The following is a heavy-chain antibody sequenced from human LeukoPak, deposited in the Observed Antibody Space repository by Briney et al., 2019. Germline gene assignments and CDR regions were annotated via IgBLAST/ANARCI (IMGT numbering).Heavy chain of an antibody. CDR1: GYTFTSYY. CDR2: INPSGGST. J-gene: IGHJ6*03. V-gene: IGHV1-46*01. D-gene: IGHD3-16*02. CDR3: ARDGMITFGGVIGRYYYYMDV. Sequence: GASAKVSCKASGYTFTSYYMHWVRQAPGQGLEWMGIINPSGGSTSYAQKFQGRVTMTRDMSTSTVYMELSSLRSEDTAMYYCARDGMITFGGVIGRYYYYMDVWGKGTTVTVSS.